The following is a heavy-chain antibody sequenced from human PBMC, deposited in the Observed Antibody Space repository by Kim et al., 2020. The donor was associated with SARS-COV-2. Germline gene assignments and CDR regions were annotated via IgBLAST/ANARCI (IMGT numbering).Heavy chain of an antibody. CDR2: ISGSGGST. J-gene: IGHJ6*02. CDR1: GFTFSSYA. D-gene: IGHD2-15*01. CDR3: AKIITSLGIFRARGSPRGMDV. Sequence: GGSLRLSCAASGFTFSSYAMSWVRQAPGKGLEWVSAISGSGGSTYYADSVKGRFTISRDNSKNTLYLQMNSLRAEDTAVYYCAKIITSLGIFRARGSPRGMDVWSQGTTVTVSS. V-gene: IGHV3-23*01.